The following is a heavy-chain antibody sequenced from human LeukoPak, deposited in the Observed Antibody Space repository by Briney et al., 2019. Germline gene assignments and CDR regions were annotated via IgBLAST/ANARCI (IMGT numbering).Heavy chain of an antibody. D-gene: IGHD1-14*01. CDR3: ARHEKPPLRSSGIWFDP. V-gene: IGHV4-39*01. CDR2: IYYSGST. J-gene: IGHJ5*02. CDR1: GGSISSNNYY. Sequence: SETLSLTCTVSGGSISSNNYYWGWIRQPPGKGLEWIGSIYYSGSTYYNPSLKSRVTISVDTSKNQFSLKLSSVTAADTAVYYCARHEKPPLRSSGIWFDPWGQGTLVTVSS.